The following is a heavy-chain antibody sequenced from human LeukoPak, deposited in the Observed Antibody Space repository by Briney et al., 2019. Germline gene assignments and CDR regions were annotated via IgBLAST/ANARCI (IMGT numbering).Heavy chain of an antibody. Sequence: ASVKVSCKASGGTFSSYAISWVRQAPGQGLEWMGWINTNTGDPMSAQAFTGRLVVSVDTSVNTAYLHISSLKAEDTAVYYCARAPLYYDSSDFDYWGQGTLVIVSS. CDR1: GGTFSSYA. J-gene: IGHJ4*02. CDR2: INTNTGDP. D-gene: IGHD3-22*01. CDR3: ARAPLYYDSSDFDY. V-gene: IGHV7-4-1*02.